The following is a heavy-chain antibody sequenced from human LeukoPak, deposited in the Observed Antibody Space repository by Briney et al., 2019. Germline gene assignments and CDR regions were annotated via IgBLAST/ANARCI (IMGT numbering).Heavy chain of an antibody. J-gene: IGHJ6*03. CDR2: ISESGRT. V-gene: IGHV4-39*02. D-gene: IGHD2-8*02. CDR3: ARHCTGDICAAYYFYYYMDV. Sequence: PSETLSLTCTVSGGSISTISYYWGWIRQPPGKGLEWIGSISESGRTYYNPSLKSRVIISVDTSKKHFSLKLSSVTAADTAVYYCARHCTGDICAAYYFYYYMDVWGKGTTVTVSS. CDR1: GGSISTISYY.